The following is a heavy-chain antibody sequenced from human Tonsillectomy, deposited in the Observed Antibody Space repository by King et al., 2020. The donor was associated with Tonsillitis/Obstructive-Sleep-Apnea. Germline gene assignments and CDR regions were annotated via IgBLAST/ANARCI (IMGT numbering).Heavy chain of an antibody. D-gene: IGHD5-18*01. CDR3: AKRRGYSYGYYFDY. CDR1: GGSISSYY. J-gene: IGHJ4*02. CDR2: IYYSGST. Sequence: VQLQESGPGLVKPSETLSLTCTVSGGSISSYYWSWIRQPPGKGLEWIAYIYYSGSTNYNPSLKSRVTISVDTSKNQFSLKLSSGTAADTAVYYWAKRRGYSYGYYFDYWGQGILVTVSS. V-gene: IGHV4-59*01.